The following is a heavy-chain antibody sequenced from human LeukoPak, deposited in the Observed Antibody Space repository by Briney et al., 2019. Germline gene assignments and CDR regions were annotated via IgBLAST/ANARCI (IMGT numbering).Heavy chain of an antibody. CDR2: IRYVGSNK. J-gene: IGHJ4*02. CDR1: GFTFSSYG. V-gene: IGHV3-30*02. D-gene: IGHD3-3*01. Sequence: PGRSLRLSCAASGFTFSSYGMHWVREAPGKRLGRVAFIRYVGSNKYYADSVKRRFTISRDNSKNTLYLQMNSLRPEDTAVYYCAPALHDFWSGYKAPITFDYWGQGTLVTVS. CDR3: APALHDFWSGYKAPITFDY.